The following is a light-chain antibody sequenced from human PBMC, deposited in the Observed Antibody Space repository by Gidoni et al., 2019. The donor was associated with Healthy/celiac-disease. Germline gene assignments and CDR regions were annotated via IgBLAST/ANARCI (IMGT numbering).Light chain of an antibody. CDR2: AAS. V-gene: IGKV1-9*01. J-gene: IGKJ3*01. CDR3: QQLNSYPRGGFT. Sequence: DIQLTQSPSFLSASVGDRVTITCWASQGISSYLAWYQQKPGKAPKLLIYAASTLQSGVPSRFSGSGSGTEFTLTISSLQPEDFATYYCQQLNSYPRGGFTFGPGTKVDIK. CDR1: QGISSY.